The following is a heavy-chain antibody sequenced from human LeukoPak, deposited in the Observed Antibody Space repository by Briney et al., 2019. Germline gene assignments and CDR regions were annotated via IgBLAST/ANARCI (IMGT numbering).Heavy chain of an antibody. Sequence: GSLRLSCAASGFTFSSYEMNWVRQAPGKGLEWVSYISSSGSTIYYADSVKGRFTISRDNAKNSLYLQMNSLRAEDTAVYYCARGFAVDYYYYMDVWGKGTTVTISS. J-gene: IGHJ6*03. CDR3: ARGFAVDYYYYMDV. CDR1: GFTFSSYE. V-gene: IGHV3-48*03. CDR2: ISSSGSTI.